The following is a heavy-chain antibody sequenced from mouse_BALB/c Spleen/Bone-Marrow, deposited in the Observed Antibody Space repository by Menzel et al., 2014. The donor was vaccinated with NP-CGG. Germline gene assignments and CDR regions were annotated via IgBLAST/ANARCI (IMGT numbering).Heavy chain of an antibody. CDR3: ARSGKVRNAMDY. CDR1: GYTFTDYA. V-gene: IGHV1S137*01. CDR2: ISGYYGDA. D-gene: IGHD2-14*01. J-gene: IGHJ4*01. Sequence: VNVVESGAELVRPGVSVKISCKGSGYTFTDYAIHWVKQSHAKSLEWIGLISGYYGDAIYNQKFKGKATMTVDKSSSTAYMDLARLTSEDSVIYYCARSGKVRNAMDYWGQGTSFTVSS.